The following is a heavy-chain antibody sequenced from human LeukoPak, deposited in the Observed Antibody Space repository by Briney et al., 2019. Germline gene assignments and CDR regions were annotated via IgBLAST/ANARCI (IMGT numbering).Heavy chain of an antibody. J-gene: IGHJ4*02. D-gene: IGHD3-3*01. CDR1: GYSFTSYW. CDR3: ARHPGRITIFGVAPDY. Sequence: GESLKISCQASGYSFTSYWIGWVRQMPGKGLEWMGIIYPGDSDTRYSPSFQGQVTISADKSISTAYLQWSSLKASDTAMYYCARHPGRITIFGVAPDYWGQGTLVTVSS. V-gene: IGHV5-51*01. CDR2: IYPGDSDT.